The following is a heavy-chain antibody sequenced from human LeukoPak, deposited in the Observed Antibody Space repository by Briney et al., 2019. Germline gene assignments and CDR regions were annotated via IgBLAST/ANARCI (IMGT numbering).Heavy chain of an antibody. CDR2: IYTGGST. Sequence: GGSLRLSCVVSGFTFSNYWMSWVRQAPGKGLEWVSVIYTGGSTYYADSVRGRITISRDNSKNTLYLQMNSLRAGDTAIYYCARNYNYYFDYWGQGTLVTVSS. V-gene: IGHV3-66*01. CDR1: GFTFSNYW. D-gene: IGHD1-1*01. CDR3: ARNYNYYFDY. J-gene: IGHJ4*02.